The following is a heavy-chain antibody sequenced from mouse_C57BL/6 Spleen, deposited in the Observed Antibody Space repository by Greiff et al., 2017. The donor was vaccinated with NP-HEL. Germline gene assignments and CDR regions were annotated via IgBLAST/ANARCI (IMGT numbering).Heavy chain of an antibody. CDR1: GFTFSSYG. D-gene: IGHD1-1*01. Sequence: EVQRVESGGDLVKPGGSLKLSCAASGFTFSSYGMSWVRQTPDKRLEWVATISSGGSYTFYPDSVKGRFTISRDNAKNTLYLQMSSLKSEDTAMYYCARQHYYGSSLYYFDYWGQGTTLTVSS. J-gene: IGHJ2*01. CDR3: ARQHYYGSSLYYFDY. V-gene: IGHV5-6*01. CDR2: ISSGGSYT.